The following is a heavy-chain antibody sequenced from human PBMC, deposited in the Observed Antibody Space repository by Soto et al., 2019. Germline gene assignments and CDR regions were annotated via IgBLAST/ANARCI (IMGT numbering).Heavy chain of an antibody. CDR2: IRVNNGNT. V-gene: IGHV1-18*01. D-gene: IGHD4-17*01. J-gene: IGHJ4*02. CDR1: GYTFTSYG. Sequence: QVQLVQSGAEVKKPGASVKVSCKASGYTFTSYGISWVRQAPGQGLEWMGWIRVNNGNTNYAQKFQGRVTMTTDTSTSTAYMELRSLRSDDTAVYYCPRQEEPVTDFDYWGQGTLVSVSS. CDR3: PRQEEPVTDFDY.